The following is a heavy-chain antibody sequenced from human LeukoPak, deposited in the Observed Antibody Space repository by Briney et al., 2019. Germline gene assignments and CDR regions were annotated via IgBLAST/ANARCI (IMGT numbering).Heavy chain of an antibody. J-gene: IGHJ6*03. D-gene: IGHD6-6*01. V-gene: IGHV3-7*01. CDR2: IKQDGSEK. Sequence: PGGSLRLSCAASGFTCSNYRMGWVRQAPGKGLEWVANIKQDGSEKYYVDSVKGRFTISRDNAKNSLYLQMTSLRAEDTAVYHCARVAARPARRTYYYMDVWGKGTTVTVSS. CDR1: GFTCSNYR. CDR3: ARVAARPARRTYYYMDV.